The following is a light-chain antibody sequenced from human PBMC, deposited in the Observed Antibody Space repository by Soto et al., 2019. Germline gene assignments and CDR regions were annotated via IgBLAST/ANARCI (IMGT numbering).Light chain of an antibody. Sequence: QSALTQPASVSGSPGQSITISCTGTHSNLGSYNLVSWFQQHPGKVPKVLIYEGTKRPSGVSDRFSGSKSDNTASLTIPGVEAEDECDYYCCAYAGDCMFVFGTGTKLTVL. CDR2: EGT. CDR1: HSNLGSYNL. J-gene: IGLJ1*01. V-gene: IGLV2-23*01. CDR3: CAYAGDCMFV.